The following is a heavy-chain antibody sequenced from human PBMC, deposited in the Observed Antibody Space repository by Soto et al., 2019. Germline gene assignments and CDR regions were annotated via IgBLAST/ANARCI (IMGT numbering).Heavy chain of an antibody. CDR3: ARGATAMVS. CDR2: ISYSGST. Sequence: PSETLSLTCTVSGGSISSGNYYWSWIRQPPGKGLEWIGFISYSGSTNYNPSLKSRVTISVDTSKNQFSLKLSSVTAADTAVYYCARGATAMVSWGQGTLVTVSS. D-gene: IGHD5-18*01. CDR1: GGSISSGNYY. J-gene: IGHJ4*02. V-gene: IGHV4-30-4*01.